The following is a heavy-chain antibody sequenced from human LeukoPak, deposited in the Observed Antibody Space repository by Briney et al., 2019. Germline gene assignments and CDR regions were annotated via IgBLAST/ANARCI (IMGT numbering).Heavy chain of an antibody. D-gene: IGHD3-10*01. CDR2: IYPGDSDT. CDR1: GYSFSTYW. J-gene: IGHJ5*01. Sequence: GESLKISCQASGYSFSTYWIGWVRQMPGKGLEWMGNIYPGDSDTRYSPSFQGHVTISADSYITTTYLQWNSLKASDTAIYYCARPVGYGSRTINWFDSWGQGTLVSVSS. V-gene: IGHV5-51*01. CDR3: ARPVGYGSRTINWFDS.